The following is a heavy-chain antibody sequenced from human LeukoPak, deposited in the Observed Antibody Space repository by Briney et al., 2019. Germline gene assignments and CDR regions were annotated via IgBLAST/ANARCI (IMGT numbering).Heavy chain of an antibody. J-gene: IGHJ4*02. D-gene: IGHD3-22*01. CDR3: ARGQDSSGYYFDY. Sequence: GGSLRLSCAASGFTFSSYAMHWVRQAPGKGLEWVAVISYDGSNKYYADSVKGRFTISRDNSKNTLYLQMNSLRAEDTAVYYCARGQDSSGYYFDYWGQGTLVTVSS. V-gene: IGHV3-30*01. CDR1: GFTFSSYA. CDR2: ISYDGSNK.